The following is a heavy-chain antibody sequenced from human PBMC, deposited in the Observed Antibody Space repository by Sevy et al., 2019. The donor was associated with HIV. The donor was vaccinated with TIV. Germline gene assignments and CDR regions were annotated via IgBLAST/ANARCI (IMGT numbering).Heavy chain of an antibody. Sequence: SETQSLTCTVSGGSITSSSYYWAWLRQPPGKGLEWIGSIYYTGSTYYKPSLMSRITISADRSKNHFSLKLTSVTAADTAVYYCARPSSLYYYYAMDVWGQGTAVTVSS. CDR2: IYYTGST. V-gene: IGHV4-39*02. J-gene: IGHJ6*02. CDR1: GGSITSSSYY. CDR3: ARPSSLYYYYAMDV.